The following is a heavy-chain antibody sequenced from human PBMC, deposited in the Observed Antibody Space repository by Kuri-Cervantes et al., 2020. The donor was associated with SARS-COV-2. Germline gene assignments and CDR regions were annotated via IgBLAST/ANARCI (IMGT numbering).Heavy chain of an antibody. V-gene: IGHV1-69*05. CDR1: GGTFSSYA. CDR3: ARGRDDYGLG. CDR2: IIPIFGTA. Sequence: SVKVSCKASGGTFSSYAISWVRQTPGQGLEWMGRIIPIFGTANYAQKFQGRVTITTDESTSTAYMELSSLRSEDTAVYYCARGRDDYGLGWGQGTLVTVSS. D-gene: IGHD4-17*01. J-gene: IGHJ4*02.